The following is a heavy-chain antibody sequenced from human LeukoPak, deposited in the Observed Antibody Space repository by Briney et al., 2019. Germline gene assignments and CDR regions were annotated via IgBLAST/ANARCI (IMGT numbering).Heavy chain of an antibody. CDR1: GYTFTAYY. Sequence: ASVKVSCKASGYTFTAYYIHWVRQAPGQGLEWMGWINPNSGDTDYAQKFQGRVTMTRDTSISTAYMELSTLTSDDTAVYFCAEEGYWGQGTLVTVSS. V-gene: IGHV1-2*02. CDR3: AEEGY. J-gene: IGHJ4*02. CDR2: INPNSGDT.